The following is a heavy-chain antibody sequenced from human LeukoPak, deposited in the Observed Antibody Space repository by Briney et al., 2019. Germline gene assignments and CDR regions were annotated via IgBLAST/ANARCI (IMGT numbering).Heavy chain of an antibody. V-gene: IGHV1-24*01. Sequence: ASVKVSCKVSGYTLTDLSIYWVRQAPGKGLEWMGGSNPEDGETIYAQKFQGRVTMTRNTSISTAYMELSSLRSEDTAVYYCARATYYYDFWSGYPGNYYMDVWGKGTTVTVSS. CDR2: SNPEDGET. J-gene: IGHJ6*03. D-gene: IGHD3-3*01. CDR3: ARATYYYDFWSGYPGNYYMDV. CDR1: GYTLTDLS.